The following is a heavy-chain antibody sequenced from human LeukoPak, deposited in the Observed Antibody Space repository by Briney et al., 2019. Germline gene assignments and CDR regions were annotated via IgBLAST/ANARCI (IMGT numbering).Heavy chain of an antibody. CDR3: ARERSTSWVDY. CDR2: INHSGST. CDR1: GGSFSGYY. D-gene: IGHD2-2*01. Sequence: SETLSLTCAVYGGSFSGYYWSWIRQPPGKGLEWIGEINHSGSTNYNPSLKSRVTISVDTSKNQFSLKLSSVTAADTAVYYCARERSTSWVDYWGQGTLVTVSS. J-gene: IGHJ4*02. V-gene: IGHV4-34*01.